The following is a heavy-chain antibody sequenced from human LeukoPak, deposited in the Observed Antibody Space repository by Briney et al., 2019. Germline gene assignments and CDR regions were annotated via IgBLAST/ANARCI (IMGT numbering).Heavy chain of an antibody. D-gene: IGHD4-17*01. CDR1: GYTFTSYH. Sequence: ASVKVSCKTSGYTFTSYHINWVRQATGQGLEWMGWMNPYSGDRGYAQKFQGRVSITSDTSISTAYMELSSLRSEDTAVYFCARTTSLTASGFDSWGQGTLVTVSS. CDR2: MNPYSGDR. V-gene: IGHV1-8*03. J-gene: IGHJ5*01. CDR3: ARTTSLTASGFDS.